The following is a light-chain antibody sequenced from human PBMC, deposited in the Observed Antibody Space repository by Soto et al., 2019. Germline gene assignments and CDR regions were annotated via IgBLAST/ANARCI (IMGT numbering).Light chain of an antibody. Sequence: QSALTQPASVSGSPGQSITISCTGTSSDVGGYNYVSWYQQHPGKAPTLMIYDVSNRPSGVSNRFSGSKSGNTASLTISGLQAEDEADYYCSSYTSSSTYVVVGGGTKLTVL. V-gene: IGLV2-14*01. CDR2: DVS. CDR3: SSYTSSSTYVV. CDR1: SSDVGGYNY. J-gene: IGLJ2*01.